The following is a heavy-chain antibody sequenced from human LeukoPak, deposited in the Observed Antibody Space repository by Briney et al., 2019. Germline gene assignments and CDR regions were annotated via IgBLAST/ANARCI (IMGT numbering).Heavy chain of an antibody. D-gene: IGHD1-26*01. V-gene: IGHV3-23*01. CDR3: ARIVGATRVWFDP. Sequence: GGSLRLSCAASGFTFRSYAMSWVRQAPGKGLEWVSAISGSGGSTNYADSVKGRFTISRDNSKNTLYLQMNSLRAEDTAVYYCARIVGATRVWFDPWGQGTLVTVSS. CDR2: ISGSGGST. CDR1: GFTFRSYA. J-gene: IGHJ5*02.